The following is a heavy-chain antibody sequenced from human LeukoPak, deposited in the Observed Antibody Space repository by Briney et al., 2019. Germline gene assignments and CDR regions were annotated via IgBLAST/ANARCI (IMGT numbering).Heavy chain of an antibody. V-gene: IGHV3-23*01. CDR2: ISGSGGST. CDR3: ATRAGLAAAGLGWFDP. Sequence: GGSLRLSCAASGFTFSSYAMSWVRQAPGKGLEWVSAISGSGGSTYYADSVKGRFTISRDNSKNTLYLQMNSLRAEDTAVYYCATRAGLAAAGLGWFDPWGQGTLVTVSS. J-gene: IGHJ5*02. CDR1: GFTFSSYA. D-gene: IGHD6-13*01.